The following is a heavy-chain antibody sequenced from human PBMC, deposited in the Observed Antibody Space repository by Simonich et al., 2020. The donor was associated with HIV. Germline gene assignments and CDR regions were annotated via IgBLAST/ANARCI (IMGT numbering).Heavy chain of an antibody. V-gene: IGHV1-8*02. CDR1: GYTFTGYY. J-gene: IGHJ4*02. CDR3: ARGYCSSTSCYLHY. CDR2: KNPNSGNT. Sequence: QVQLVQSGAEVKKPGASVKVSCTASGYTFTGYYLHWVRQATGQELEWMGWKNPNSGNTGYEQKFQGRVTMTRNTSRSTAYMELSSLRSEDTAVYYWARGYCSSTSCYLHYWGQGTLVTVSS. D-gene: IGHD2-2*01.